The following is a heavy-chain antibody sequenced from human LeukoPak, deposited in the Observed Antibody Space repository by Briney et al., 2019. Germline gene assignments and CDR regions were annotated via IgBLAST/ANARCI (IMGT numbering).Heavy chain of an antibody. CDR2: IKVDGSES. J-gene: IGHJ3*02. CDR3: ARDQSAGASDI. Sequence: GGSLRLSCAASGFTFSSYWMTWVRQAPGNGLEWVANIKVDGSESYYADSVMGRFMISRDNAKNSLYLLMNSLRVDDTAVYYCARDQSAGASDIWGQGTMVTVS. CDR1: GFTFSSYW. V-gene: IGHV3-7*01.